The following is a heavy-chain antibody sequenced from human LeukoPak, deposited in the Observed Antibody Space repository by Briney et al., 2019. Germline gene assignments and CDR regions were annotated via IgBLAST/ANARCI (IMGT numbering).Heavy chain of an antibody. CDR3: ARDRGYYYDSSGTGYFDY. V-gene: IGHV3-48*03. D-gene: IGHD3-22*01. CDR1: GFTFSSYE. J-gene: IGHJ4*02. Sequence: GGSLRLSCAASGFTFSSYEMNWVRQAPGKGLEWVSYISSSGSTIYYADSVKGRFTTSRDNAKNSLYLQMNSLRAEDTALYYCARDRGYYYDSSGTGYFDYWGQGTLVTVSS. CDR2: ISSSGSTI.